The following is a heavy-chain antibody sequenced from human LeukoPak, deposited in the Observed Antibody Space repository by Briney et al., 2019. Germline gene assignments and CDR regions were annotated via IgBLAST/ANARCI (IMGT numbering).Heavy chain of an antibody. CDR2: IRYDGSNK. J-gene: IGHJ4*02. CDR1: GFTFSSYG. V-gene: IGHV3-30*02. D-gene: IGHD1-26*01. CDR3: ARDRELAFDY. Sequence: GGSLRLSCAASGFTFSSYGMHWVRQAPGKGLEWVAFIRYDGSNKYYADSVKGRFTISRDNSKNTLYLQMNSLRAEDTAVYYCARDRELAFDYWGQGTLVTVSS.